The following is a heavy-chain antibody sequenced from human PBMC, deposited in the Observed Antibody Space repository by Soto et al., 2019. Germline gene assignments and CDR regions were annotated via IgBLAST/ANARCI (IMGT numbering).Heavy chain of an antibody. J-gene: IGHJ5*02. V-gene: IGHV1-18*01. Sequence: QVHLVQSGVEVKTPGASVKVSCQASGYTFFTYDISWVRQAPGQELERMGWISTYSGDTKYAQKCQGRVTMTTDTSTTPAYLERRSLGSDDTAVYYCGIHPGSATSESWFDPWGQGTLVTVSS. CDR3: GIHPGSATSESWFDP. CDR2: ISTYSGDT. D-gene: IGHD3-10*01. CDR1: GYTFFTYD.